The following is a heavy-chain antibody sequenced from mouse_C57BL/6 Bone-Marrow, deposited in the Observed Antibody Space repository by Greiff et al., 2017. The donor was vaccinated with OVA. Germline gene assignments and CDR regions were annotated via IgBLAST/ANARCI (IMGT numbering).Heavy chain of an antibody. D-gene: IGHD2-4*01. Sequence: QVQLQQSGPGLVAPSQSLSITCTVSGFSLTSYGVDWVRQSPGKGLEWLGVIWGVGSTNYNSALKSRLSISKDNSKSQVFLKMNRLQTDDTAMYYCASFYDYDGGFLGAMDYWGQGTSVTVSS. CDR1: GFSLTSYG. CDR3: ASFYDYDGGFLGAMDY. CDR2: IWGVGST. J-gene: IGHJ4*01. V-gene: IGHV2-6*01.